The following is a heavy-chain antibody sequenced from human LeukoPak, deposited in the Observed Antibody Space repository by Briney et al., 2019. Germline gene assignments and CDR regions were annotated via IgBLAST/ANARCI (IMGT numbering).Heavy chain of an antibody. CDR1: GDSISSYY. CDR2: IYYSGST. J-gene: IGHJ4*02. Sequence: PSETLSLTCTVSGDSISSYYWSWIRQPPGEGLEWIGYIYYSGSTNYNPSLKSRVTISVDTSKNQFSLKLSSVTAADTAVYYCARHLDYGDYGVIDFWGQGTLVTVSS. D-gene: IGHD4-17*01. V-gene: IGHV4-59*08. CDR3: ARHLDYGDYGVIDF.